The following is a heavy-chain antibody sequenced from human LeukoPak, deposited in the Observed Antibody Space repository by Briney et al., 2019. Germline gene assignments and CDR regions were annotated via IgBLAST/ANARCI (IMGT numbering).Heavy chain of an antibody. CDR2: ISAYNGNT. Sequence: ASVKVSCKASGYTFTSYGIIWVRQAPGQGLEWMGWISAYNGNTNYAQKLQGRVTMTTDTSTSTAYMELRSLRSDDTAVYYCAREVGAVAGHYYFDYWGQGTLVTVSS. V-gene: IGHV1-18*01. J-gene: IGHJ4*02. D-gene: IGHD6-19*01. CDR3: AREVGAVAGHYYFDY. CDR1: GYTFTSYG.